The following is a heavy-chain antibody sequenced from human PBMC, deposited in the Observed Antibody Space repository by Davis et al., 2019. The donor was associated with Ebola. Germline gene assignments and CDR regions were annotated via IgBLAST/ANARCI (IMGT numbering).Heavy chain of an antibody. CDR1: GGSISSSSYY. J-gene: IGHJ6*02. V-gene: IGHV4-39*01. Sequence: SETLSLTCTVSGGSISSSSYYWGWIRQPLGKGLEWIGSIYYSGSTYYNPSLKSRVTISVDTSKNQFSLKLSSVTAADTAVYYCARHTYYDFWSGFYYYYGMDVWGQGTTVTVSS. D-gene: IGHD3-3*01. CDR3: ARHTYYDFWSGFYYYYGMDV. CDR2: IYYSGST.